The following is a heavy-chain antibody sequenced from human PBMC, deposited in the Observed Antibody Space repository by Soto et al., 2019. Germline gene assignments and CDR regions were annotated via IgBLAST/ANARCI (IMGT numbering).Heavy chain of an antibody. Sequence: PGGSLRLSCAASGFTFSSYGMHWVRQAPGKGLEWVAVISYYSDSVKGRFTISRDNVKNSVSLQMNSLRAEDTAVYYCAREDSVIIPAVSDFWGQGTLVTVSS. D-gene: IGHD2-2*01. CDR3: AREDSVIIPAVSDF. J-gene: IGHJ4*02. CDR1: GFTFSSYG. V-gene: IGHV3-30*03. CDR2: ISY.